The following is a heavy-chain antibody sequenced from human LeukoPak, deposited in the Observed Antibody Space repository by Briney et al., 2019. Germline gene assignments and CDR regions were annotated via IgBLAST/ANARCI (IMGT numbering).Heavy chain of an antibody. CDR3: ARESHYYGSSGEEIDAFDI. CDR2: IYYSGST. D-gene: IGHD3-22*01. J-gene: IGHJ3*02. Sequence: SETLSLTCTVSGGSISSYYWSWIRQPPGKGLEWIGYIYYSGSTNYNPSLKSRVTISVDTSKNQFSLKLSSVTAADTAVYYCARESHYYGSSGEEIDAFDIWGQGTMVTVSS. CDR1: GGSISSYY. V-gene: IGHV4-59*01.